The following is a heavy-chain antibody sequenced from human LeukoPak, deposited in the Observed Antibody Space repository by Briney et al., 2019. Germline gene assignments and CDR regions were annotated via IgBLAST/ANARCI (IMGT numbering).Heavy chain of an antibody. CDR1: GYTFTSYD. CDR3: ARKGLLSRNYYYYMDV. Sequence: ASAKVSCKASGYTFTSYDINWVRQATGQGLEWMGWMSTNSGNTGYAQKFQGRVTMTRNTSISTAYMELSSLRSEDTAVYYCARKGLLSRNYYYYMDVWGKGTTVTVSS. D-gene: IGHD1-14*01. J-gene: IGHJ6*03. V-gene: IGHV1-8*01. CDR2: MSTNSGNT.